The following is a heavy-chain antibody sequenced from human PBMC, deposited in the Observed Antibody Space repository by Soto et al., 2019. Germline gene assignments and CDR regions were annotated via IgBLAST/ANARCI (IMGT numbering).Heavy chain of an antibody. V-gene: IGHV4-38-2*02. CDR3: AKDRVLYDSSGYSDY. D-gene: IGHD3-22*01. Sequence: PSETLSLTCSVSGYSINRGYYWGWIRQAPGKGLEWIGSIYHRGATYYAPSLKARAAISLDTSNNHFTLRAEDTAVYYCAKDRVLYDSSGYSDYWGQGTLVTVSS. CDR1: GYSINRGYY. J-gene: IGHJ4*02. CDR2: IYHRGAT.